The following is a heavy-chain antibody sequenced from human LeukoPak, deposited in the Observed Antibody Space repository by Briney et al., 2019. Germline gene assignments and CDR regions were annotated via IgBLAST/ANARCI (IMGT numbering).Heavy chain of an antibody. CDR1: GGSISSSSYY. V-gene: IGHV4-39*01. D-gene: IGHD3-22*01. CDR2: IYYSGST. CDR3: ATLPDSSGYYFPPGPAPVLFDY. Sequence: SETLSLTCIVSGGSISSSSYYWGWIRQPPGKGLEWIGSIYYSGSTYYNPSLKSRVTISVDTSKNQFSLKLSSVTAADTAVYYCATLPDSSGYYFPPGPAPVLFDYWGQGTLVTVSS. J-gene: IGHJ4*02.